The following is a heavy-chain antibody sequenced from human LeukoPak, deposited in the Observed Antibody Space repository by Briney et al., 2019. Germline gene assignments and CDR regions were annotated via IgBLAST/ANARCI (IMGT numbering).Heavy chain of an antibody. J-gene: IGHJ4*03. CDR1: GFTFSNSA. V-gene: IGHV3-23*01. CDR2: LGGSGITT. D-gene: IGHD1-26*01. CDR3: SEERIHSYCKSYLDY. Sequence: GGSLRLSCAASGFTFSNSAMSWVRQAPGKGLEWVSTLGGSGITTYYADSVKGRFTISRDNSKNTLYLQMNSLRAEDTAVYYCSEERIHSYCKSYLDYWGKGTLVTVSS.